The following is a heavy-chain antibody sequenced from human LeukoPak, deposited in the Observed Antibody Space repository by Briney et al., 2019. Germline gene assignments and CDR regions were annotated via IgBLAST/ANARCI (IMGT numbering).Heavy chain of an antibody. CDR2: MNPNSGNT. D-gene: IGHD2-15*01. V-gene: IGHV1-8*01. CDR3: ARGPYCSGGSCYFNHYYYYMDV. J-gene: IGHJ6*03. Sequence: ASVKVSCKASGYTFTSYDINWVRQATGQGLEWMGWMNPNSGNTGYAQKFQGRVTMTRNTSISTAYMELSNLRSEDTAVYYCARGPYCSGGSCYFNHYYYYMDVWGKGTTVTISS. CDR1: GYTFTSYD.